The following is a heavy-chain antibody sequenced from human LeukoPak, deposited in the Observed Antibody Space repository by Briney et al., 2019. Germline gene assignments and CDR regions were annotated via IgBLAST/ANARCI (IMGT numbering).Heavy chain of an antibody. Sequence: SETLSLTCAVYGGSFSGYYWSWIRQPPGKGLEWIGETNHSGSTNYNPSLKSRVTISVDTSKNQFSLKLSSVTAADTAVYYCARLVAARAYYFDYWGQGTLVTVSS. J-gene: IGHJ4*02. CDR3: ARLVAARAYYFDY. D-gene: IGHD6-6*01. CDR2: TNHSGST. V-gene: IGHV4-34*01. CDR1: GGSFSGYY.